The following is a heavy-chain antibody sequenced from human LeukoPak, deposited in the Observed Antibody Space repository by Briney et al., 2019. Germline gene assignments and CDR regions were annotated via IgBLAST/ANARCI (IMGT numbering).Heavy chain of an antibody. CDR3: ARLMVRGVTWGSPLDY. Sequence: PGGSLRLSCAASGFTFTTYGMHWVRQAPGKGLERVAFIQNDEIDKFYADSVKGRFTISRDNSKNTLYLQMDSLRVEDTAVYYCARLMVRGVTWGSPLDYWGQGILVTVSS. V-gene: IGHV3-30*02. CDR2: IQNDEIDK. CDR1: GFTFTTYG. D-gene: IGHD3-10*01. J-gene: IGHJ4*02.